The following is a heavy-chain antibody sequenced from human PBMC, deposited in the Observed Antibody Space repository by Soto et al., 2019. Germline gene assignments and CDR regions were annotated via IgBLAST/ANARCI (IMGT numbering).Heavy chain of an antibody. CDR1: GFTFSFYC. J-gene: IGHJ4*01. D-gene: IGHD3-10*01. CDR3: ERDSAYGSGASVIHYLDY. V-gene: IGHV3-7*01. Sequence: GGSLILSCAASGFTFSFYCMSWARSAPGKGLEWFGTIKLDASEKKYVDSGNGRFTMSRDNAKNSLYLQMDRLRAEDTVVYYCERDSAYGSGASVIHYLDYWGRGTLVTVSS. CDR2: IKLDASEK.